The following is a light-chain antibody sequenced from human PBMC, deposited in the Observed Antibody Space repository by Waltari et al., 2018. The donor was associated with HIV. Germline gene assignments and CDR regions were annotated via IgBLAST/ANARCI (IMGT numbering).Light chain of an antibody. CDR2: GAS. CDR1: QSVTGSH. Sequence: EIVLTQSPGTLSLSPGERATLSCRASQSVTGSHLAWYQQRPGQPPRLLVYGASSRATGIPDRFSGSGSGADFTLTISSLQPEDVATYCGQRTYNAPFGPGTKVDIK. CDR3: QRTYNAP. J-gene: IGKJ3*01. V-gene: IGKV3-20*01.